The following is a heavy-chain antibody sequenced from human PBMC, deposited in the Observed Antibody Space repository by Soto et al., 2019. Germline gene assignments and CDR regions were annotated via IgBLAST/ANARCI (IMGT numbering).Heavy chain of an antibody. CDR3: ARELYYYDSSGHTGDAFDI. V-gene: IGHV1-18*04. CDR1: GYTFTSYG. D-gene: IGHD3-22*01. CDR2: ISAYNGNT. J-gene: IGHJ3*02. Sequence: GASVKVSCKASGYTFTSYGISWVRQAPGQGLEWMGWISAYNGNTNYAQKLQGRVTMTTDTSTSTAYMELRSLRSDDTAVYYCARELYYYDSSGHTGDAFDIWRQGTMVTVSS.